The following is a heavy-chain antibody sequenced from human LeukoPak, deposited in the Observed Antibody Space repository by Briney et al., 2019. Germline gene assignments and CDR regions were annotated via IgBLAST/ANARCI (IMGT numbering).Heavy chain of an antibody. J-gene: IGHJ5*02. CDR3: ARAGYSSGWYWFDP. Sequence: ETLSLTCTVSGGSISSYYWSWLRQPPGKGLEWIGYIYYSGSTNYNPSLTSRVTISVDTSKNQFSLKLSSVTAADTAVYYCARAGYSSGWYWFDPWGQGTLVTVSS. CDR2: IYYSGST. CDR1: GGSISSYY. D-gene: IGHD6-19*01. V-gene: IGHV4-59*01.